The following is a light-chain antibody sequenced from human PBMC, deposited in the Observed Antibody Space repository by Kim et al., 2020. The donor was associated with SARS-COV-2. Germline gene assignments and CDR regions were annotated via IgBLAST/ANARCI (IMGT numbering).Light chain of an antibody. V-gene: IGLV3-19*01. CDR1: SLRSYY. Sequence: ALRQTIRITYQGDSLRSYYASWYQQKPGQAPVLVIYGKNNRPSGIPDRFSGSSSGNTASLTITGAQAEDEADYYCNSRDSSGNLYVFGTGTKVTVL. CDR2: GKN. CDR3: NSRDSSGNLYV. J-gene: IGLJ1*01.